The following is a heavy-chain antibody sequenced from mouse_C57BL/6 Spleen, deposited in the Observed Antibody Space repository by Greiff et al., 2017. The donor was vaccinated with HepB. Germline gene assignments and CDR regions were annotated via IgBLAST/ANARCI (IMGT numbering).Heavy chain of an antibody. CDR3: ARQGDYYDEIFDY. J-gene: IGHJ2*01. CDR1: GFTFSSYT. Sequence: EVKVVESGGGLVKPGGSLKLSCAASGFTFSSYTMSWVRQTPEKRLEWVATISGGGGNTYYPDSVKGRFTISRDNAKNTLYLQMSSLRSEDTALYYCARQGDYYDEIFDYWGQGTTLTVSS. CDR2: ISGGGGNT. D-gene: IGHD1-1*01. V-gene: IGHV5-9*01.